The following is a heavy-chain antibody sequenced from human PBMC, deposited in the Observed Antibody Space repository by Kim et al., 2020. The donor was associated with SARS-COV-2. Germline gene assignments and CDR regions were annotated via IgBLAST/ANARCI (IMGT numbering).Heavy chain of an antibody. CDR3: TRIYFIYNFWSVPFDY. D-gene: IGHD3-3*01. CDR1: GYKFSSFG. Sequence: ASVKVSCKASGYKFSSFGISWVRQAPGQGLEWVGWISGYNGDTNYAENFQGRATITTDTSKGTADMELTRLRSDDTAVSYCTRIYFIYNFWSVPFDYWGQGTLVTVSS. CDR2: ISGYNGDT. V-gene: IGHV1-18*01. J-gene: IGHJ4*02.